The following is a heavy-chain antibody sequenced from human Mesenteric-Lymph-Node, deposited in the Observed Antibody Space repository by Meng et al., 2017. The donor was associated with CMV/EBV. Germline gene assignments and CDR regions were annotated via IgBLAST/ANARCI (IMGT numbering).Heavy chain of an antibody. Sequence: GESLKISCAASGFTFSSYAMSWVRQAPGKGLEWVSAISGSGGSTYYADSVKGRFTISRDNSKNTLYLQMNSLRAEDTAVYYCATFGSGNYFDLWGLGTLVTVSS. CDR2: ISGSGGST. D-gene: IGHD3-10*01. CDR1: GFTFSSYA. V-gene: IGHV3-23*01. J-gene: IGHJ4*02. CDR3: ATFGSGNYFDL.